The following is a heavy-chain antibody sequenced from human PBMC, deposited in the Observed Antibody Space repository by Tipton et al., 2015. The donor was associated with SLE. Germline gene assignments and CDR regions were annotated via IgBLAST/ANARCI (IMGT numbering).Heavy chain of an antibody. V-gene: IGHV4-31*03. J-gene: IGHJ6*02. CDR2: IYHSGAT. D-gene: IGHD3-3*01. CDR1: GGSISTSGYF. CDR3: ARRSGAIFGVVIMYYYYGMGV. Sequence: TLSLTCTVSGGSISTSGYFWSWIRQRPGKGLEWIGYIYHSGATYYNLSLKNRVTISIDTSKNQFSLKLSSVTAADTAVYYCARRSGAIFGVVIMYYYYGMGVWGQGTTVTVSS.